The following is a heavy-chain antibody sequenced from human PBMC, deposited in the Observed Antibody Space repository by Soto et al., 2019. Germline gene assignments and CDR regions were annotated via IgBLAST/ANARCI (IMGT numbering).Heavy chain of an antibody. CDR2: MKNKANNYAT. Sequence: EVHLVESGGGLVQPGGSLKVSCEASGFIFSASAIHWVRQAPGKGLEWVGRMKNKANNYATLYAESVKGRFTVSRDDSKNTAYLQMNSLKPEDTAVYYCSGNWNDEPYWGQGTLVTVSS. D-gene: IGHD1-20*01. CDR1: GFIFSASA. CDR3: SGNWNDEPY. J-gene: IGHJ4*02. V-gene: IGHV3-73*02.